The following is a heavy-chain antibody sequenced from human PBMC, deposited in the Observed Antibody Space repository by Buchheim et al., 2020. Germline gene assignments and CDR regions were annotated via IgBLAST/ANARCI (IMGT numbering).Heavy chain of an antibody. Sequence: QVQLVESGGGVVQPGRSLRLSCAASGFTFSSYGMHWVRQAPGKGLEWVAVIWYDGSNKYYADSVKGRFTISRDNSKNTLYLQMNSLRAEDTAVYYCARESCGGDCYYYYGMDVWGQGTT. CDR2: IWYDGSNK. D-gene: IGHD2-21*02. J-gene: IGHJ6*02. CDR1: GFTFSSYG. CDR3: ARESCGGDCYYYYGMDV. V-gene: IGHV3-33*01.